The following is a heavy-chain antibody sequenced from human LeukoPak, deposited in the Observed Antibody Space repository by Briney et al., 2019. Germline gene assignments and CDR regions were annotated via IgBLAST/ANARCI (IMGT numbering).Heavy chain of an antibody. V-gene: IGHV1-69*13. J-gene: IGHJ5*02. CDR3: ARANMVRGVGSFFDRNWFDP. D-gene: IGHD3-10*01. Sequence: ASVKVSCKASGGTFSSYAISWVRQAPGQGLEWMGGVIPIFGTGNYAQKFQGRVTITADESTSTAYMELSSLRSDDTAVYYCARANMVRGVGSFFDRNWFDPWGQGTLVTVSS. CDR1: GGTFSSYA. CDR2: VIPIFGTG.